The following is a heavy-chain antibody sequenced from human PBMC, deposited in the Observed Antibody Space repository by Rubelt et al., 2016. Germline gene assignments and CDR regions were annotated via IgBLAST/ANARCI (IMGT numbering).Heavy chain of an antibody. Sequence: EVQLVQSGAEVKKPGESLKISCKGSGYSFTRYWIGWVRQMPGKGLEWMGIIYPGDSDTRYSPSLQGQVTISADKAISTAYLQGGSLKASDTAMYFCARRDGSSYYYYFDYWGQGTQVTVSS. CDR2: IYPGDSDT. CDR1: GYSFTRYW. D-gene: IGHD1-26*01. J-gene: IGHJ4*02. CDR3: ARRDGSSYYYYFDY. V-gene: IGHV5-51*01.